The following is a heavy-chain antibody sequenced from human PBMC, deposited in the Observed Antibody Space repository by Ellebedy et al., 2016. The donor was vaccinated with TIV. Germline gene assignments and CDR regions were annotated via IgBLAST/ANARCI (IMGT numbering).Heavy chain of an antibody. CDR3: ARDGTGTTTTYFDY. J-gene: IGHJ4*02. CDR2: ISYDGSNK. CDR1: GFTFSSYA. Sequence: GESLKISCAASGFTFSSYAMHWVRQAPGKGLEWVAVISYDGSNKYYADSVKGRFTISRDNSKNTVYLQMNSLRVEDTAVYYCARDGTGTTTTYFDYWGQGTLVTVSS. V-gene: IGHV3-30-3*01. D-gene: IGHD1-7*01.